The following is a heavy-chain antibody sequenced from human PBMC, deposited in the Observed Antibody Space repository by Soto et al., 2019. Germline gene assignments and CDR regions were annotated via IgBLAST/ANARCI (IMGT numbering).Heavy chain of an antibody. V-gene: IGHV2-70*01. J-gene: IGHJ6*02. CDR3: ARARASGYDHYYYYGMDV. CDR2: IDWDDDK. CDR1: GFSLSTSGMC. Sequence: SGPTLVNPTQTLTLTCTFSGFSLSTSGMCVSWIRQPPGKALEWLALIDWDDDKYYSTSLKTRLTISKDTSKNQVVLTMTNMDPVGTATYYCARARASGYDHYYYYGMDVWGQGTTVTVSS. D-gene: IGHD5-12*01.